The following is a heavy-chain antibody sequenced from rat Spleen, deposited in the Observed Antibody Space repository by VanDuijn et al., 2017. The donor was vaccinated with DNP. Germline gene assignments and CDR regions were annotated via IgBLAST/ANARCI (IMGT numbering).Heavy chain of an antibody. J-gene: IGHJ2*01. Sequence: EVQLQESGPGLVKPSQSLSLTCFVTGDSVTSDYRWNWIRKFPGDKLEWMGYINNAGTTKYNPSLKSRISITRDTSKNQFFLQVNSITSEDTATYYCARSTDCGCNWDYWGQGVMVPVSS. CDR2: INNAGTT. CDR1: GDSVTSDYR. V-gene: IGHV3-3*01. D-gene: IGHD1-9*01. CDR3: ARSTDCGCNWDY.